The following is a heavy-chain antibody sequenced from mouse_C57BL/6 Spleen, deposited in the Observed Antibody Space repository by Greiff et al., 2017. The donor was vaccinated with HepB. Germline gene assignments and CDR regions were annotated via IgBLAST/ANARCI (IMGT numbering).Heavy chain of an antibody. Sequence: QVQLQQSGPELVKPGASVKISCKASGYSFTSYYIHWVKQRPGQGLEWIGWIYPGSGNTKYNEKFKGKATLTADTSSSTAYMQLSSLTSEDSAVYYCASPYYSNYYCDYWGQGTTLTVSS. CDR2: IYPGSGNT. CDR3: ASPYYSNYYCDY. CDR1: GYSFTSYY. D-gene: IGHD2-5*01. V-gene: IGHV1-66*01. J-gene: IGHJ2*01.